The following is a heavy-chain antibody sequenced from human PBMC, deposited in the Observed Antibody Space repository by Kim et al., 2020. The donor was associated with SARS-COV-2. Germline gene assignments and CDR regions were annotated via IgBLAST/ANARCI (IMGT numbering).Heavy chain of an antibody. CDR3: ARDKDSSSAATYYYYYYGMDV. J-gene: IGHJ6*02. V-gene: IGHV4-39*07. CDR2: IYYSGST. Sequence: SETLSLTCTVSGGSISSSSYYWGWIRQPPGKGLEWIGSIYYSGSTYYNPSLKSRVTISVDTSKNQFSLKLSSVTAADTAVYYCARDKDSSSAATYYYYYYGMDVWGQGTTVTVSS. CDR1: GGSISSSSYY. D-gene: IGHD6-6*01.